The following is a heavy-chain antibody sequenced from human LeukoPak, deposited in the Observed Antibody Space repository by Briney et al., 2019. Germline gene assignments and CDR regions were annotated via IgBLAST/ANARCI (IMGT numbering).Heavy chain of an antibody. CDR3: AKNGSTSLYYFYMDV. Sequence: GGSLRLSCAASGFTFSSYAMSWVRQGPGKGLEWVSGISGSGGSTYYADSVKGRFTISRDNSKNTLYLQMNSLRAEDTAVYYCAKNGSTSLYYFYMDVWAKGTPVTFSS. J-gene: IGHJ6*03. D-gene: IGHD2-2*01. V-gene: IGHV3-23*01. CDR2: ISGSGGST. CDR1: GFTFSSYA.